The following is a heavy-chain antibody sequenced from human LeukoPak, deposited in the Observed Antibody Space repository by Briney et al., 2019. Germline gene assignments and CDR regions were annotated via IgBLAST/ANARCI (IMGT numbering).Heavy chain of an antibody. J-gene: IGHJ4*02. V-gene: IGHV3-21*01. CDR3: PRDAKGTYYYDSSGYYYFDY. D-gene: IGHD3-22*01. CDR2: ISSSSSYI. CDR1: GFTFSSYS. Sequence: PGGSLRLSCAASGFTFSSYSMNWVRQAPGKGLEWVSSISSSSSYIYYADSVKGRFTISRDNAKNSLYLQMNSLRAEDTAVYYCPRDAKGTYYYDSSGYYYFDYWGQGTLVTVSS.